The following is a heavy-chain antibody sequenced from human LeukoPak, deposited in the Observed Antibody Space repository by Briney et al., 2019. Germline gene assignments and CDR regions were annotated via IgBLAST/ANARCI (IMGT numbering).Heavy chain of an antibody. CDR2: INHRGST. J-gene: IGHJ4*02. Sequence: SDTLSLICAVCVEPFRGYYWSGTRQPPEKGGEWIGEINHRGSTNHNPSIKSRVNISVDQSKMQFSLKVSSVTAAHTAVYYCARRPGGCSGWYMIWGQGTLVTVSS. CDR3: ARRPGGCSGWYMI. V-gene: IGHV4-34*01. CDR1: VEPFRGYY. D-gene: IGHD6-19*01.